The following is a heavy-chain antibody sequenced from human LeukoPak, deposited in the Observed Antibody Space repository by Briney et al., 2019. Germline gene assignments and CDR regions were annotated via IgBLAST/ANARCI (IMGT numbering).Heavy chain of an antibody. D-gene: IGHD2-2*01. Sequence: GRSLRLSCAASGFTFGTYWMYWVRQTPGKGLVWVARVNTDGSGTTYADSVKGRFTISRDNAKNTLYLQMNSLRDEDTAVYFCARGLAVVPAGVPDCWGQGTLVTVSS. CDR1: GFTFGTYW. V-gene: IGHV3-74*01. CDR3: ARGLAVVPAGVPDC. CDR2: VNTDGSGT. J-gene: IGHJ4*02.